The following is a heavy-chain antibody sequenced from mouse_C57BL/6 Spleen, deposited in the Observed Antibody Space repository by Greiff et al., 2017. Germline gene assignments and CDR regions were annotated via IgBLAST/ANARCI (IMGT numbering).Heavy chain of an antibody. CDR2: IHPSDSDT. J-gene: IGHJ1*03. CDR3: AIGVEEGYFEV. CDR1: GYTFTSYW. V-gene: IGHV1-74*01. D-gene: IGHD1-1*01. Sequence: QVQLQQPGAELVKPGASVKVSCKASGYTFTSYWMHWVKQRPGQGLEWIGRIHPSDSDTNYNQKFKGKATLTVDKSSSPAYLQVSRLTSEDSAVFYGAIGVEEGYFEVWGTGTTVTVSS.